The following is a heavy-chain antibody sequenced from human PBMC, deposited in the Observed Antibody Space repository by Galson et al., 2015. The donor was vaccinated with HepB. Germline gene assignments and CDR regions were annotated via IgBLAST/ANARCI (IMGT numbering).Heavy chain of an antibody. D-gene: IGHD6-13*01. CDR1: GYSFPSYW. CDR2: IYPGDSDT. CDR3: ARRDQQLVNAFDI. Sequence: QSGAEVKKPGESLKMSCKGSGYSFPSYWIGWVRQMPGKGLEWMGIIYPGDSDTTYSPSFQGQVTISADKSISTAYLQWSSLKASETAMYYCARRDQQLVNAFDIWGQGTMVTVSS. J-gene: IGHJ3*02. V-gene: IGHV5-51*03.